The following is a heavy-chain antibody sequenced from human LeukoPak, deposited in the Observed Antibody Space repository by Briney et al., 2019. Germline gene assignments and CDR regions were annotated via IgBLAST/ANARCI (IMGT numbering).Heavy chain of an antibody. CDR2: ISWNSGSI. Sequence: PGGSLRLSCAASGFTFDDYAMHWVRQAPGKGLEWVSGISWNSGSIGHADSVKGRFTISRDNAKNSLYLQMNSLRAEDTALYYCAKDLGEHGGSSAPYGMDVWGQGTTVTVSS. V-gene: IGHV3-9*01. D-gene: IGHD2-15*01. J-gene: IGHJ6*02. CDR3: AKDLGEHGGSSAPYGMDV. CDR1: GFTFDDYA.